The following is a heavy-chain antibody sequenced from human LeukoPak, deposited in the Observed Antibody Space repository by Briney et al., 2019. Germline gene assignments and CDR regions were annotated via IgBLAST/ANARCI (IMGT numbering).Heavy chain of an antibody. Sequence: PGGSLRLSCAASGFTFSSYWMHWVRQAPGRGLVWVSRINGDGSSTKYADSVKGRFTIPRDNAKNTLYLQMNSLRAEDTAVYYCVRGTQGYWGQGTLVTVSS. V-gene: IGHV3-74*01. CDR1: GFTFSSYW. CDR3: VRGTQGY. D-gene: IGHD2-2*01. J-gene: IGHJ4*02. CDR2: INGDGSST.